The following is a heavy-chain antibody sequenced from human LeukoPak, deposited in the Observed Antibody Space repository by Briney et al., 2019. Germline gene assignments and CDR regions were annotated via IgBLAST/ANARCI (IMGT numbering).Heavy chain of an antibody. J-gene: IGHJ6*03. CDR1: GYTFTGYY. CDR3: ARGWGNWNYADYYYYMDV. Sequence: GASVKVSCKASGYTFTGYYMHWVRQAPGQGLEWMGWINPNSGGTNYAQKFQGRVTMTRDTSISTAYMELSRLRSDDTAVYYCARGWGNWNYADYYYYMDVWGKGTTVTVSS. D-gene: IGHD1-7*01. V-gene: IGHV1-2*02. CDR2: INPNSGGT.